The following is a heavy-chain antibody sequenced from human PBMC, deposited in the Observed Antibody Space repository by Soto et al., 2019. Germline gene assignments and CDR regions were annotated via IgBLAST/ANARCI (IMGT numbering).Heavy chain of an antibody. D-gene: IGHD6-13*01. CDR3: ARDEVAAHRTGMAV. J-gene: IGHJ6*02. V-gene: IGHV3-30-3*01. CDR2: ISYDGSNK. Sequence: PGGSLRRYCAASGFTCSSYSMHWVRQAPGKGLEWVAVISYDGSNKYYADSVKGRFTISRDNSKHTLYLQMNSLRAEDTAVYYCARDEVAAHRTGMAVVGQMTTVKVSS. CDR1: GFTCSSYS.